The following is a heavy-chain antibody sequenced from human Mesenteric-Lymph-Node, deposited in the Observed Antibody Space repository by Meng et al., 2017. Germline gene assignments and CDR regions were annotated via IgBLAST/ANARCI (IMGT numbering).Heavy chain of an antibody. J-gene: IGHJ6*02. CDR2: IFASGST. CDR1: GDSISNYF. Sequence: GSLRLSCTVSGDSISNYFWGWIRQPAGKGLEWIGRIFASGSTNYNPSLKSRVTISVDTSKNQFSLKLSSVTAADTAVYYCARDGHDYGDYTQRYYYYGMDVWGQGTTVTVSS. CDR3: ARDGHDYGDYTQRYYYYGMDV. V-gene: IGHV4-4*07. D-gene: IGHD4-17*01.